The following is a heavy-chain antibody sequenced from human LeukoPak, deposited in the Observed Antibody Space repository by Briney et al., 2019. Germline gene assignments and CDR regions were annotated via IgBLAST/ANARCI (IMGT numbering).Heavy chain of an antibody. J-gene: IGHJ4*02. D-gene: IGHD6-19*01. CDR2: INHSGST. V-gene: IGHV4-34*01. CDR3: ARGPGIAVAGTRYFDY. CDR1: GGSFSGYY. Sequence: SETLSLTCAVYGGSFSGYYWSWIRQPPGKGLEWIGEINHSGSTNYNPSLKSRVTISVDTSNNQFPLKLSSVTAAVTAVYYCARGPGIAVAGTRYFDYWGQGTLVTVSS.